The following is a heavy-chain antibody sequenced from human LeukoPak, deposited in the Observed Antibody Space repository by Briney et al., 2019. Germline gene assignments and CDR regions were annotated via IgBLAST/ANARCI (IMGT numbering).Heavy chain of an antibody. D-gene: IGHD1-1*01. CDR3: ASGGTGQAVWYFDY. V-gene: IGHV1-46*01. CDR1: GYTFSGYY. J-gene: IGHJ4*02. CDR2: INPSGGST. Sequence: ASVKVSCKASGYTFSGYYMHWVRQAPGQGLEWMGIINPSGGSTSYAQKFQGRVTMTRDMSTSTVYMELSSLRSEDAAVYYCASGGTGQAVWYFDYWGQGTLVTVSS.